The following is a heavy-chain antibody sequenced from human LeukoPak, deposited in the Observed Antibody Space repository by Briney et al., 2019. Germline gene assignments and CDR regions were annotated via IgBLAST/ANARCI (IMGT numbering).Heavy chain of an antibody. V-gene: IGHV3-23*01. CDR2: ISGSGGST. CDR1: GFTFSSYA. Sequence: PGGSLRLSCAASGFTFSSYAMSWVRQAPGKGLEWVSAISGSGGSTYYADSVKGRFTISRDNSKNTLYLQMDSLRAEDTAIYYCAKRGAATATRYFDYWGQGTLVTVSS. J-gene: IGHJ4*02. D-gene: IGHD6-13*01. CDR3: AKRGAATATRYFDY.